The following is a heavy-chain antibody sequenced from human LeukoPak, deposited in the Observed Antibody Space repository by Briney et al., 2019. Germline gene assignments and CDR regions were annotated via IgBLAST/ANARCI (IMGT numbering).Heavy chain of an antibody. CDR1: GFTFHDYT. CDR3: AKDGRVGPRPFYGFDY. V-gene: IGHV3-43*01. CDR2: ISWDGGST. Sequence: GGSLRLSCAASGFTFHDYTMHWVRQTPGKGLEWVSLISWDGGSTFYVDSVNGRFTISKDNSKNSLYLQMNSLRTEDTALYYCAKDGRVGPRPFYGFDYWGQGTLVTLSS. J-gene: IGHJ4*02. D-gene: IGHD1-26*01.